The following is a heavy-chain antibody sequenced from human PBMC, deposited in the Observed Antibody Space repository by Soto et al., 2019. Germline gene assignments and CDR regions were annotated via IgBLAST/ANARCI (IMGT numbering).Heavy chain of an antibody. V-gene: IGHV3-53*02. Sequence: EVQLVETGGGLIQPGGSLRLSCAASGFTVSSNYMNWVRQAPGKGLESVSIIYSDGTTSYADSVKGRFTISRDNFKNTLHLQMNSLRAEDTAVYYCAILSNWGPGTLVTVSS. J-gene: IGHJ4*02. CDR3: AILSN. CDR2: IYSDGTT. D-gene: IGHD6-6*01. CDR1: GFTVSSNY.